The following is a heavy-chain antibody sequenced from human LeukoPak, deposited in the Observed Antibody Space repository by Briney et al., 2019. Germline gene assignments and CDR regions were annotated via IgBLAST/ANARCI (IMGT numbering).Heavy chain of an antibody. J-gene: IGHJ4*02. CDR2: IYTSGST. CDR1: GGSISSGSYY. Sequence: PSETLSLTCTVSGGSISSGSYYWSWIRQPAGKGLEWIGRIYTSGSTNYNPSLKSRVTISVDTSKNQFSLKLSSVTAADTAVYYCARRRSSSWYVSFDYWGQGTLVTVSS. D-gene: IGHD6-13*01. V-gene: IGHV4-61*02. CDR3: ARRRSSSWYVSFDY.